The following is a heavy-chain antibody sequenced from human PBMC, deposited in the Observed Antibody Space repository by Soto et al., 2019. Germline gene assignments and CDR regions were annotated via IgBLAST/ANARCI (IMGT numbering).Heavy chain of an antibody. Sequence: GASVKVSCKASGYTFTSYAMHWVRQAPGQRLEWMGWINAGNGNTKYSQKFQGRVTITRDTSTSTAYMELSSLRSEDTAVYYCARAHSALPFDYWGQGTLVTLSS. CDR1: GYTFTSYA. CDR2: INAGNGNT. CDR3: ARAHSALPFDY. D-gene: IGHD2-15*01. V-gene: IGHV1-3*01. J-gene: IGHJ4*02.